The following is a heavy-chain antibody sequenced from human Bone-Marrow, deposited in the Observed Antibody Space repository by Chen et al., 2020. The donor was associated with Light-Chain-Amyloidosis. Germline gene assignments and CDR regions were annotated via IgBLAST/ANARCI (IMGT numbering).Heavy chain of an antibody. V-gene: IGHV1-46*04. CDR2: INPSDDYT. Sequence: QVQLVQSGAEVKKPAASVKVSCTASGSTFTSYSIHWVRQAPGQGLEWIGFINPSDDYTYHAQRWQGRLTMTRDTSTSTVYMELSSLRSDDTAVYYCARGLRDTAMALAFDYWGQGTLVTVSS. D-gene: IGHD5-18*01. CDR3: ARGLRDTAMALAFDY. J-gene: IGHJ4*02. CDR1: GSTFTSYS.